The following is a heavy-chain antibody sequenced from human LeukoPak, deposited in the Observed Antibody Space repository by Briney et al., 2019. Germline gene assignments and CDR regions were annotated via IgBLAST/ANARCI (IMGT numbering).Heavy chain of an antibody. V-gene: IGHV1-8*03. CDR3: ERGHVINLPDY. D-gene: IGHD2-21*01. CDR1: GYTFTSYD. CDR2: MNPNSGNT. Sequence: APVKVSCKASGYTFTSYDINWVRQATGQGLEWMGWMNPNSGNTGYAQKFQGRVTITRNTSISTAYMELSSLRSEDTAVYYCERGHVINLPDYWGQGTLVTVSS. J-gene: IGHJ4*02.